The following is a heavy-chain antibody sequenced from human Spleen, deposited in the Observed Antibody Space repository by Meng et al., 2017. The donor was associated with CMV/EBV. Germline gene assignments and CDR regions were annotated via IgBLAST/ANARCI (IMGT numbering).Heavy chain of an antibody. CDR1: GFTFSSYA. Sequence: GESLKIPCAASGFTFSSYAMSWCRQAPGKGLEWVSVIYSGGVTYYAGSVKGQFIISRDNSKNTLYLQMNSLRPEDTAVYFCARDQECSSTSCNIEDYYYYYGMDVWGQGTTVTVSS. CDR3: ARDQECSSTSCNIEDYYYYYGMDV. V-gene: IGHV3-66*02. D-gene: IGHD2-2*02. J-gene: IGHJ6*02. CDR2: IYSGGVT.